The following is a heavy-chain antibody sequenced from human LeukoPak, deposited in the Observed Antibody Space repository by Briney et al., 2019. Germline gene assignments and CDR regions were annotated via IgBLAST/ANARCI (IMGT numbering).Heavy chain of an antibody. Sequence: GGSLRLSCAASGFTFGDYAMSWVRQAPGKGLEWVSYISSSGSTIYYADSVKGRFTISRDNAKNSLYLQMNSLRAEDTAVYYCAREALLWFGDPFDNWGQGTLVTVSS. CDR1: GFTFGDYA. J-gene: IGHJ4*02. CDR2: ISSSGSTI. CDR3: AREALLWFGDPFDN. D-gene: IGHD3-10*01. V-gene: IGHV3-11*04.